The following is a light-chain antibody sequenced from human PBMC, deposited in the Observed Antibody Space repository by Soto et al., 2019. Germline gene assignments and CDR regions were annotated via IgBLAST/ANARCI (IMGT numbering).Light chain of an antibody. V-gene: IGKV4-1*01. CDR3: QQNHSTPPKWT. CDR2: WAS. Sequence: DIVMTQSPDSLAVSLGERATINCKSSQSVLYSSNNKNYLAWYQQKPGQPPKLLIYWASTRESGVPDRFSGSGSGTDFTLTISSLQAEDVAVYYCQQNHSTPPKWTFGQGTKVEIK. CDR1: QSVLYSSNNKNY. J-gene: IGKJ1*01.